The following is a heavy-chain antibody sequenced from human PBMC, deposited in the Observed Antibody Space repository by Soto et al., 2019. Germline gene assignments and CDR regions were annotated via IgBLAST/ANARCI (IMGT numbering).Heavy chain of an antibody. Sequence: QITLKESGPTLVKPTQTLTLTCTFSGFSLSTSGVGVGWIRQPPGKALEWLALIYWDDDKRYSPSLKSRLTITKDTSKNQVVLTMTNMDPVDTATYYCAHSLGMGATTFRWFDPWGQGTLVTVSS. CDR2: IYWDDDK. CDR1: GFSLSTSGVG. D-gene: IGHD1-26*01. V-gene: IGHV2-5*02. CDR3: AHSLGMGATTFRWFDP. J-gene: IGHJ5*02.